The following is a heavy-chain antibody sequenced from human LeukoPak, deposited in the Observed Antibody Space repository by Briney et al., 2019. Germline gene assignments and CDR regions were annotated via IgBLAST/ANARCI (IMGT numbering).Heavy chain of an antibody. CDR2: ISSSSSYI. CDR1: GFTFSSHS. D-gene: IGHD6-19*01. CDR3: ARMRGQWLVPLNPRFDY. J-gene: IGHJ4*02. V-gene: IGHV3-21*01. Sequence: GGSLRVSCAASGFTFSSHSMNCVRQAPGKGLEWVSSISSSSSYIYYADSVKGRFTISRDNAKNSLYLQTNSLRAEDTAVYYCARMRGQWLVPLNPRFDYWGQGTLVTVSS.